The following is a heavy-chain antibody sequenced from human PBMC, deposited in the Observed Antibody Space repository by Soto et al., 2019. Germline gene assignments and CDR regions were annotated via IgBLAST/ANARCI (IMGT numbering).Heavy chain of an antibody. J-gene: IGHJ4*02. Sequence: SETLSLTCAVSGGSIRSGGYSWSWIRQPPGKGLEWIGYIYHSGSTYYNPSLKSRVTISVDRSKNQFSLKLSSLRSEDTAVYYCAISFVGHSWENFDYWGQGTLVTVSS. CDR1: GGSIRSGGYS. D-gene: IGHD6-13*01. V-gene: IGHV4-30-2*02. CDR3: AISFVGHSWENFDY. CDR2: IYHSGST.